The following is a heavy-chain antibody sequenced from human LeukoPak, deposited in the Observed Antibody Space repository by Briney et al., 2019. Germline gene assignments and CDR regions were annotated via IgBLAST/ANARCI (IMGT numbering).Heavy chain of an antibody. CDR1: GFTFSSYS. D-gene: IGHD1-26*01. Sequence: GSLRPSCATSGFTFSSYSMNWVRQAPGKGLEWVSYISSSSSTIYYADSVKGRFTISRDNAKNSLYLQMNSLRAEDTAVYYCATTRWERTNDAFDIWGQGTMVTVSS. J-gene: IGHJ3*02. CDR3: ATTRWERTNDAFDI. V-gene: IGHV3-48*01. CDR2: ISSSSSTI.